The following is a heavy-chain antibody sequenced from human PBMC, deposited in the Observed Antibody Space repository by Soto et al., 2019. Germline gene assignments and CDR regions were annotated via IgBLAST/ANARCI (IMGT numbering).Heavy chain of an antibody. D-gene: IGHD3-10*01. CDR3: AKHTGSGSHYNVGSGGHFDH. Sequence: PGGSLRLSCAASGFTFNNYGMHWVRQAPGKGLEWVIVISFDGRDTYYADSVKGRFTISRDNSKNTLHLHMTSLRAEDTAVYYCAKHTGSGSHYNVGSGGHFDHCGPXTLVTVSS. V-gene: IGHV3-30*18. J-gene: IGHJ4*02. CDR2: ISFDGRDT. CDR1: GFTFNNYG.